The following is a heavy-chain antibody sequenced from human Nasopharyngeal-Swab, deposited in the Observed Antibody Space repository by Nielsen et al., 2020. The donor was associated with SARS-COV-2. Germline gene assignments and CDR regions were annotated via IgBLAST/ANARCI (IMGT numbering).Heavy chain of an antibody. CDR2: ISGRGDNT. J-gene: IGHJ4*02. Sequence: GESLKISCAASGFPFSTYGMSWVRQAPGKGLEWVSSISGRGDNTYYADFVKGRFTISRDNSKNTLYLQMNSLRAEDTAIYYCAKDLKGPYFFWGQGTLVTVSS. V-gene: IGHV3-23*01. CDR3: AKDLKGPYFF. D-gene: IGHD2/OR15-2a*01. CDR1: GFPFSTYG.